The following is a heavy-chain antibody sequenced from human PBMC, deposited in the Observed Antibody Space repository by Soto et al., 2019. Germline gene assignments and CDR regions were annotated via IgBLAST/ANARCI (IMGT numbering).Heavy chain of an antibody. CDR3: AKARTGYSSGWYRGDAFDI. Sequence: GGSLRLSCAASGFTFSSYWMHWVRQAPGKGLVWVSRINSDGSSTSYADSVKGRFTISRDNAKNTLYLQMNSLRAEDTAVYYCAKARTGYSSGWYRGDAFDIWGQGTMVTVSS. CDR2: INSDGSST. D-gene: IGHD6-19*01. J-gene: IGHJ3*02. CDR1: GFTFSSYW. V-gene: IGHV3-74*01.